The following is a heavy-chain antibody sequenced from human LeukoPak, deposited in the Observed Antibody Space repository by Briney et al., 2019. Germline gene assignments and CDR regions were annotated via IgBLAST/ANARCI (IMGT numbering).Heavy chain of an antibody. Sequence: SETLSLTCAVYGGSFSGYYWSWIRQPPGKGLEWIGEINHSGSTNYNPSLKSRVTISVDTSKNQFSLKLSSVTAADTAVYYCARVYYYDSSGYYGLGVYFDYWGQGTLVTVSS. D-gene: IGHD3-22*01. CDR3: ARVYYYDSSGYYGLGVYFDY. CDR1: GGSFSGYY. CDR2: INHSGST. V-gene: IGHV4-34*01. J-gene: IGHJ4*02.